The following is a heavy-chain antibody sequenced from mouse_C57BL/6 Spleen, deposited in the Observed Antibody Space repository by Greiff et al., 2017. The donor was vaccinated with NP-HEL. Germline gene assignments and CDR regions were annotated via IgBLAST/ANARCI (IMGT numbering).Heavy chain of an antibody. D-gene: IGHD1-1*01. CDR3: TREKGIDYGSSYQYYFDY. CDR2: ISSGGDYI. CDR1: GFTFSSYA. Sequence: EVHLVESGEGLVKPGGSLKLSCAASGFTFSSYAMSWVRQTPEKRLEWVAYISSGGDYIYYADTVKGRFTISRDNARNTLYLQMSSLKSEDTAMYYCTREKGIDYGSSYQYYFDYWGQGTTLTVSS. J-gene: IGHJ2*01. V-gene: IGHV5-9-1*02.